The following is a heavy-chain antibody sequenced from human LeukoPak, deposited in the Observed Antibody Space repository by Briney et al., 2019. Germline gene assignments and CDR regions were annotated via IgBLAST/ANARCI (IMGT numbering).Heavy chain of an antibody. V-gene: IGHV3-30*03. CDR2: ISYDGSNK. Sequence: GGSLRLSCAASGFTFSSYGMHWVRQAPGKRLEWVAVISYDGSNKYYADSVKGRFTVSRDSSKNTLYLQMNSLRAEDTAVYYCAIGPESYSEYWGQGTLVTVSS. CDR3: AIGPESYSEY. CDR1: GFTFSSYG. J-gene: IGHJ4*02.